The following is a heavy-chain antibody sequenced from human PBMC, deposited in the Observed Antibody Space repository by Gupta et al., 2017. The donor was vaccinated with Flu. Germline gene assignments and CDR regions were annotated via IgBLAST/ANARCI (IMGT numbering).Heavy chain of an antibody. V-gene: IGHV3-30*18. CDR1: YG. J-gene: IGHJ4*02. CDR2: ISYDGSNK. D-gene: IGHD2-2*01. Sequence: YGMHWVRQAPGKGLEWVAVISYDGSNKYYADSGKGRFTISRDNSKNTLYLQMNRLRAEATAVYYCAKDICQVVVPAASDYGGQGTMVTVYS. CDR3: AKDICQVVVPAASDY.